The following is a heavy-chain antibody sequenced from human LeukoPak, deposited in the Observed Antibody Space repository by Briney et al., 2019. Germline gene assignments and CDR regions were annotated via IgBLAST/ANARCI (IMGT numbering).Heavy chain of an antibody. D-gene: IGHD3-10*01. Sequence: GGSLRLSCAASGFTVSSNYLSWVRQAPGKGLEWVSVIYSGGSTYYADSVKGRFTISRDNSKNTLYLQMNSLRAEDTAVYYCARDSSLHDAFDIWGQGTMVTVSS. J-gene: IGHJ3*02. V-gene: IGHV3-66*01. CDR1: GFTVSSNY. CDR2: IYSGGST. CDR3: ARDSSLHDAFDI.